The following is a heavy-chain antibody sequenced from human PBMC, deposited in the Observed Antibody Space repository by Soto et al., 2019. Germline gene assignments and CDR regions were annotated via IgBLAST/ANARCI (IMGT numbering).Heavy chain of an antibody. CDR1: GGSISSGGYY. Sequence: SETLSLTCAVSGGSISSGGYYWSWIRQPPGKGLEWIGEINHSGSTNYNPSLKSRVTISVDTSKNQFSLKLSSVTAADTAVYYCARGLVTGTTSYYFDYWGQGTLVTVSS. V-gene: IGHV4-34*01. CDR3: ARGLVTGTTSYYFDY. D-gene: IGHD1-7*01. J-gene: IGHJ4*02. CDR2: INHSGST.